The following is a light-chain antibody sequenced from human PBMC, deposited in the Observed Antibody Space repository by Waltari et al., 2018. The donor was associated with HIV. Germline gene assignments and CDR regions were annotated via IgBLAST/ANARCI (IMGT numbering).Light chain of an antibody. CDR2: TNN. CDR1: SSYIGRTH. Sequence: QSMLTQPPSASGTPGQRVPISCSGRSSYIGRTHVSWYPQLPGTAPTLLIYTNNQRPSGVPDRFSGSKSGTSASLAISGLRSEDEADYYCAAWDDSLSGPNWVFAGGTKLTVL. CDR3: AAWDDSLSGPNWV. V-gene: IGLV1-47*01. J-gene: IGLJ3*02.